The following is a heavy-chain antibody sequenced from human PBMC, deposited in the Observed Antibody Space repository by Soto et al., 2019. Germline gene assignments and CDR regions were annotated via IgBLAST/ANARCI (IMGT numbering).Heavy chain of an antibody. Sequence: QVHLVQSGAEVEKPGASVKVSCKASGYTCTDYAISWVRQAPGQGLQWMGWITAFNGNTKYAQQFQGRVTMTTDTASSTAYMELRSLESDDTAVYYCARISQSDFWSGYYYFFDYWCEGTLVTVSS. D-gene: IGHD3-3*01. CDR2: ITAFNGNT. CDR1: GYTCTDYA. CDR3: ARISQSDFWSGYYYFFDY. J-gene: IGHJ4*02. V-gene: IGHV1-18*01.